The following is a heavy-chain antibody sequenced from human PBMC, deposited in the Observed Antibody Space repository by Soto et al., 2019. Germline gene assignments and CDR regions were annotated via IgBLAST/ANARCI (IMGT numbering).Heavy chain of an antibody. D-gene: IGHD3-3*01. Sequence: SVKVSCTASGYTFTIYDINWVRQATGQVLDWMGWMNPNSGNTGYAQKFQGRVTMTRNTSISTAYMELSSLRSEDTAVYYCARGPRFLEWLPPYYYYGMDVWGQGNTVTVSS. CDR1: GYTFTIYD. CDR3: ARGPRFLEWLPPYYYYGMDV. V-gene: IGHV1-8*01. J-gene: IGHJ6*02. CDR2: MNPNSGNT.